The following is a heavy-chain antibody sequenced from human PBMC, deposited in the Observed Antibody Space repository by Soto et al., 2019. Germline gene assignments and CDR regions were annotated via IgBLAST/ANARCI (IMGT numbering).Heavy chain of an antibody. CDR2: IIPILGIT. Sequence: SVKVSCKASGGTFSSYTISWVRQAPGQGLEWIGRIIPILGITNYAQKFQERVTITRDKPTSTAYMELSSLRSEDTAVYYCAATDDRYCSGGSCYPQAVWGQGTMVTVSS. D-gene: IGHD2-15*01. CDR1: GGTFSSYT. V-gene: IGHV1-69*02. CDR3: AATDDRYCSGGSCYPQAV. J-gene: IGHJ3*01.